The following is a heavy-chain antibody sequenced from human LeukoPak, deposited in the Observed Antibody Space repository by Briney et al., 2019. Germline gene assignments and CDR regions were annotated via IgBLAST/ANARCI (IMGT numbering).Heavy chain of an antibody. CDR2: INAYNGDT. V-gene: IGHV1-18*01. CDR3: ARAYGSGSYYVKAADY. Sequence: GASVKVSCKASGYTFSTYGINWVRQAPGQGLEWMGWINAYNGDTKYAQSLQGRVTMTADTSTTTAYMELRALRSDDTAVYYCARAYGSGSYYVKAADYWGQGTLVTVSS. J-gene: IGHJ4*02. CDR1: GYTFSTYG. D-gene: IGHD3-10*01.